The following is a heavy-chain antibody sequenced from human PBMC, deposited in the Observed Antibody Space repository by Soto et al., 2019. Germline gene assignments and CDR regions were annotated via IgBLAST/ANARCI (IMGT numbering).Heavy chain of an antibody. Sequence: SLRLSCAASGFTFSDYSMNWVRQAPGKGLEWVSYITTSSSPTYYADSVKGRFTISRDNAKNSLYLQMNSLRDEDTAVYYCARDVDNVLTGLSDAFDVWGQGTMVTVSS. J-gene: IGHJ3*01. CDR2: ITTSSSPT. CDR1: GFTFSDYS. CDR3: ARDVDNVLTGLSDAFDV. D-gene: IGHD3-9*01. V-gene: IGHV3-48*02.